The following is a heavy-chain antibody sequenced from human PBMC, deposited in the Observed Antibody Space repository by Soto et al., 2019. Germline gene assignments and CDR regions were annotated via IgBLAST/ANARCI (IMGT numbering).Heavy chain of an antibody. Sequence: QVQLVESGGGVVQPGRSLRLSCAASGFTFSSYGMHWVRQAPGKGLEWVALISYDGSNKYYADSVKSRFTISRDNSKNTLSLQVSSLRPEDTAVYYCAKDRDSSGWFSGYYYGVDVWGQGTTVTVSS. CDR3: AKDRDSSGWFSGYYYGVDV. CDR1: GFTFSSYG. CDR2: ISYDGSNK. V-gene: IGHV3-30*18. D-gene: IGHD6-19*01. J-gene: IGHJ6*02.